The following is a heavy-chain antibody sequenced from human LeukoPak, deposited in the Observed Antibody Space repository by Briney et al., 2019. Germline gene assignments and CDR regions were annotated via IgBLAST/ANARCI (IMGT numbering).Heavy chain of an antibody. D-gene: IGHD3-22*01. CDR2: ISGSGRNT. Sequence: GGSLRLSCAASGLTFSSYDMVWVRQAPGKGLQWVSGISGSGRNTYYADSVKGRFTISRDNAKNSLYLQMNSLRAEDTAVYYCARARGIHYDSSGYGPLFDYWGQGTLVTVSS. CDR3: ARARGIHYDSSGYGPLFDY. V-gene: IGHV3-23*01. CDR1: GLTFSSYD. J-gene: IGHJ4*02.